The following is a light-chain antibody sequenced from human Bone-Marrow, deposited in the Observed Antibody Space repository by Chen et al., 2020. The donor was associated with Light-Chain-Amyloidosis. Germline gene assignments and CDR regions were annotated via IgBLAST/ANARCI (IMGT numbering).Light chain of an antibody. CDR1: GSDVGGDNH. CDR3: SSYTITNTLV. Sequence: QSALTPPASVSGSPGQSITISCTGTGSDVGGDNHVSWYQQHPDKAPKLMIYEVTNRPSWVPDRFSGSKSDNTASLTISGLQTEDEADYFCSSYTITNTLVFGSGTRVTVL. J-gene: IGLJ1*01. V-gene: IGLV2-14*01. CDR2: EVT.